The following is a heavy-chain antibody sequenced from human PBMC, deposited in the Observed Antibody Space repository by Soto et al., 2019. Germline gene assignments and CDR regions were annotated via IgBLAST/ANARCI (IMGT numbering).Heavy chain of an antibody. CDR2: ISYDGSNK. Sequence: QVQLVESGGSVVQPGRSLRLSCAASGLTFSSYGMNWVRQAPGKGLEWVAGISYDGSNKYYVDSVKGRFTISRDNSKNTLDLQMNSLRPEDTAVFFCAKDTFYHDSSGYYTFDYWGQGTLVTVSS. D-gene: IGHD3-22*01. V-gene: IGHV3-30*18. CDR1: GLTFSSYG. J-gene: IGHJ4*02. CDR3: AKDTFYHDSSGYYTFDY.